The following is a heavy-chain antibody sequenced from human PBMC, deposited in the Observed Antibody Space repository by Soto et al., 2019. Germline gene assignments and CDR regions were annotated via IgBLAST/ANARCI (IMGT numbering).Heavy chain of an antibody. CDR2: ISAYNGNT. D-gene: IGHD5-18*01. V-gene: IGHV1-18*01. CDR1: GYTFTSYG. J-gene: IGHJ4*02. Sequence: ASVKVSCKASGYTFTSYGISWVRQAPGQGLEWMGWISAYNGNTNYAQKLQGRVTMTTDTSTSTAYMELRSLRSDDTAVYYCARDVPYSYGSVYFDYWGQGTLVTVSS. CDR3: ARDVPYSYGSVYFDY.